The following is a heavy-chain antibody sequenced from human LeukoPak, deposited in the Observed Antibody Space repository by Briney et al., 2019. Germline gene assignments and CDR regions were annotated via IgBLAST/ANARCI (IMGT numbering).Heavy chain of an antibody. CDR1: GYTFTGYY. CDR2: INPNSGGT. D-gene: IGHD2-8*01. CDR3: AREELVRLRPSGVLNYFDY. Sequence: ASVKVSCKASGYTFTGYYMHWVRQAPGQGLEWMGWINPNSGGTNYAQKFQGRVTMTRDTSISTAYMELSRLRSDDTAVYYCAREELVRLRPSGVLNYFDYWGQGTLVTVSS. J-gene: IGHJ4*02. V-gene: IGHV1-2*02.